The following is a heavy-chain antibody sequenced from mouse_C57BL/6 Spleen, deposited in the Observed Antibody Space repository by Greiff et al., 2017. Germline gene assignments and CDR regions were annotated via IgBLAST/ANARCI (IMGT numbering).Heavy chain of an antibody. V-gene: IGHV1-54*01. Sequence: VQLQQSGAELVRPGTSVKVSCKASGYAFTNYLIEWVKQRPGQGLEWIGVINPGSGGTNYNEKFKGKATLTADKSASTAYMQLSSLTSEDSAVYFCASRITTVVAPWGQGTTLTVSS. CDR2: INPGSGGT. D-gene: IGHD1-1*01. J-gene: IGHJ2*01. CDR3: ASRITTVVAP. CDR1: GYAFTNYL.